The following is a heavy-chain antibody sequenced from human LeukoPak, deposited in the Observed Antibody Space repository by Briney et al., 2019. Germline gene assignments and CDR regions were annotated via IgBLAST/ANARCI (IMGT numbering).Heavy chain of an antibody. CDR3: ARGVPRLNYYYYGMDV. D-gene: IGHD1-1*01. J-gene: IGHJ6*02. Sequence: SETLSLTCAIYGGSFSGYYWSSIRQPPGKGLEWIGEINHSGSTNYNPSLKSRVTISVDTSKNQFSLKLSSVTAADTAVYYCARGVPRLNYYYYGMDVWGQGTTVTVSS. V-gene: IGHV4-34*01. CDR1: GGSFSGYY. CDR2: INHSGST.